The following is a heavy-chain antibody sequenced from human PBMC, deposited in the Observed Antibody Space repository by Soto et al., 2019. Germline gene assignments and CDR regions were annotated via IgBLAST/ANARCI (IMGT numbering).Heavy chain of an antibody. Sequence: GESLKISCKGSGYSFAGYWITWVRQKPGKGLEWMGRIDPSDSQTYYSPSFRGHVTISVTKSITTVFLQWSSLRTSDTAMYYCARQIYDSDTGPNFQYYFDSWGQGTPVTVSS. D-gene: IGHD3-22*01. CDR1: GYSFAGYW. J-gene: IGHJ4*02. CDR2: IDPSDSQT. CDR3: ARQIYDSDTGPNFQYYFDS. V-gene: IGHV5-10-1*01.